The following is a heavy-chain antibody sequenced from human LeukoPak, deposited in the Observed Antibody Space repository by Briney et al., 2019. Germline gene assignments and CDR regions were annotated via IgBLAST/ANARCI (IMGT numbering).Heavy chain of an antibody. CDR1: GFSFSTYA. J-gene: IGHJ5*02. Sequence: GRSLRLSCAASGFSFSTYAMHWVRQAPGKGLEWVALIWHDASHTFYTDSVKGRFTISRDNAKNSLYLQMNSLRAEDTAVYYCARLYGDYLNWFDPWGQGTLVTVSS. CDR3: ARLYGDYLNWFDP. D-gene: IGHD4-17*01. V-gene: IGHV3-33*01. CDR2: IWHDASHT.